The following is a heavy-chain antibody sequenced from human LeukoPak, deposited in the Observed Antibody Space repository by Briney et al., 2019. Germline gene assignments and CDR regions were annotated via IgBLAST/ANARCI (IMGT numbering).Heavy chain of an antibody. Sequence: SETLSLTCTVSGGSISSYHWSWIRQPPGKGLEWIGYIYYSGSTNYNPSLKSRVTISVDTSKNQFSLKLSSVTAADTAVYYCARRRSSRSYDYWGQGTLVTVSS. D-gene: IGHD6-13*01. J-gene: IGHJ4*02. CDR2: IYYSGST. V-gene: IGHV4-59*08. CDR1: GGSISSYH. CDR3: ARRRSSRSYDY.